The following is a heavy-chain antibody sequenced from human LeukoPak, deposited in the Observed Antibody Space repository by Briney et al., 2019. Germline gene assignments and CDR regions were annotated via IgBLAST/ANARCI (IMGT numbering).Heavy chain of an antibody. CDR2: VSYSGNT. CDR1: AGSISSGDYY. V-gene: IGHV4-31*03. Sequence: SQTLSLTCTVSAGSISSGDYYWTWLRQHPGRGLEWIGHVSYSGNTDYITSLKSRVTISLDPSKNQFSLKLSSVTAADTAVYYCASFTNTNYGIYYFDYWGQGTLVTASS. D-gene: IGHD4-11*01. J-gene: IGHJ4*02. CDR3: ASFTNTNYGIYYFDY.